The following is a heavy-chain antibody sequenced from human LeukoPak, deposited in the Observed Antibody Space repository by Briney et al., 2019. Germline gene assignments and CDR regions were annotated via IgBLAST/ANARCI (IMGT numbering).Heavy chain of an antibody. CDR3: ARDWSGSSGWSDAFDI. CDR2: ISYDGSNK. CDR1: GFTFSSYA. J-gene: IGHJ3*02. D-gene: IGHD6-19*01. V-gene: IGHV3-30-3*01. Sequence: PGRSLRLSCAASGFTFSSYAMYWVRQAPGKGLEWVAVISYDGSNKYYADSVKGRLTISRDNSKNTLYLQMNSLRAEDTAVYYCARDWSGSSGWSDAFDIWGQGTMVTVSS.